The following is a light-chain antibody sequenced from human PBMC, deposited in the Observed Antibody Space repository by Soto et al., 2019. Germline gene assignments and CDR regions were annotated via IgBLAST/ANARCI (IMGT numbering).Light chain of an antibody. Sequence: EMMMTQSPATLSVSRGDRATLSCRASQNIITNLAWYQQKPGQAPRLLIYGASTRATGVPARFSGSGSGTEFTLPISSLQSEDFAVYYCQQYHNWPPKYTFGQGTKLEIK. J-gene: IGKJ2*01. V-gene: IGKV3-15*01. CDR2: GAS. CDR1: QNIITN. CDR3: QQYHNWPPKYT.